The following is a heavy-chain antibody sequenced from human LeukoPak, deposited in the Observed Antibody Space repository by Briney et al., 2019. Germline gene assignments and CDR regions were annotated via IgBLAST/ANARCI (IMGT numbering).Heavy chain of an antibody. CDR1: SGSISSYY. V-gene: IGHV4-59*08. CDR2: IYYSGST. CDR3: ARHVTVTYDAFDM. Sequence: PSETLSLTCTVSSGSISSYYWSWIRQPPGKGLEWIGYIYYSGSTNYNPSLKSRVTISVDTSKNQFSLKLSSVTAADTAVYYCARHVTVTYDAFDMWGRGTMVIVSS. J-gene: IGHJ3*02. D-gene: IGHD4-17*01.